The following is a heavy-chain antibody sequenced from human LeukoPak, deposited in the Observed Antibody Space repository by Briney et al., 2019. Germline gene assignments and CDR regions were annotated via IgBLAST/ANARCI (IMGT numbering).Heavy chain of an antibody. D-gene: IGHD2-2*01. Sequence: GGSLRLSCAASGFTFDDYGMSWVRQAPGKGLEWVSGINWNGGSTGYADSVKGRFTISRDNAKNSLYLQMNSLRAEDTAVYYCARDRADNVVVPAARGNAFDIWGQGTMVTVSS. CDR3: ARDRADNVVVPAARGNAFDI. CDR1: GFTFDDYG. CDR2: INWNGGST. J-gene: IGHJ3*02. V-gene: IGHV3-20*04.